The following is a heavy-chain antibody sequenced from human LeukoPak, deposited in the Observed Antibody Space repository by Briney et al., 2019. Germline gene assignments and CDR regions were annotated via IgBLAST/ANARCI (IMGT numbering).Heavy chain of an antibody. J-gene: IGHJ4*02. V-gene: IGHV3-9*01. D-gene: IGHD3-10*01. CDR3: AKTMVRGVIIAFDY. CDR1: GFTFDDYA. CDR2: ISWNSGSI. Sequence: SLRLSCAASGFTFDDYAMHWVRQAPGKGLEWVSGISWNSGSIGYADSVKGRFTISRDNAKNSLYLQMNGLRAEDTALYYCAKTMVRGVIIAFDYWGQGTLVTVSS.